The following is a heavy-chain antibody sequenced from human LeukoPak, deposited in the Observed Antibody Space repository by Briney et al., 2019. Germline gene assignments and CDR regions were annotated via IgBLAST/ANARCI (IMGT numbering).Heavy chain of an antibody. CDR3: ARGLLMGNSGYYFDS. V-gene: IGHV4-59*01. J-gene: IGHJ4*02. CDR1: GGSMSGYY. CDR2: IHYSGST. D-gene: IGHD2-8*01. Sequence: PSESLSLTCTVSGGSMSGYYWSWVRQPPGKGLDWVGYIHYSGSTNYHPSLKSRVTLSVDTSKKQVSLKVMYVTEADTAVYYCARGLLMGNSGYYFDSWGRGTLVTVSA.